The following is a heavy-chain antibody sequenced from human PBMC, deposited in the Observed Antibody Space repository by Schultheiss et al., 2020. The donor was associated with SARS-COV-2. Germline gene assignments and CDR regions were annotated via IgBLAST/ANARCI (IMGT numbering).Heavy chain of an antibody. CDR3: ARGSWSSWSLYYFDY. CDR2: IYYTGST. CDR1: GGSVSSVSYY. V-gene: IGHV4-61*01. Sequence: SQTLSLTCTVSGGSVSSVSYYYSWIRQPPGKGLEWIGYIYYTGSTNYNPSLKSRVTISVDTSENQFSLRVSSVTAADTAVYYCARGSWSSWSLYYFDYWGQGTLVTVSS. D-gene: IGHD6-13*01. J-gene: IGHJ4*02.